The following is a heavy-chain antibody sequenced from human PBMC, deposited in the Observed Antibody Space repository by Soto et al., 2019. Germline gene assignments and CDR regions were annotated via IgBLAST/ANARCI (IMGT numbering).Heavy chain of an antibody. Sequence: ASVKVSCKASGYSFSNYYVHWLRQAPGQGLEWMGVINPSGGSTSYPQKFQDRFTMTRDTSTSTLYMELSSLTSEDTAVYFCASDQIVGSGWYWGSRCMDVWGQVTTVTVSS. J-gene: IGHJ6*02. CDR2: INPSGGST. D-gene: IGHD6-19*01. V-gene: IGHV1-46*01. CDR3: ASDQIVGSGWYWGSRCMDV. CDR1: GYSFSNYY.